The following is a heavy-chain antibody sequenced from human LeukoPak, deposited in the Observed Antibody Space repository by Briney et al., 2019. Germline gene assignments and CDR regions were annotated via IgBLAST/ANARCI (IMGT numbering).Heavy chain of an antibody. J-gene: IGHJ6*03. Sequence: GGSLRLSCAASGFTFSNYWMSWVRQAPGKGLEWVANMKKDGSEKNYVDSVKGRFTISRDNAKNSLFLQMSSLRAEDTAVYYCARVKTKITMIVGGYYYYYMDVWGKGTTVTISS. CDR3: ARVKTKITMIVGGYYYYYMDV. V-gene: IGHV3-7*01. CDR1: GFTFSNYW. CDR2: MKKDGSEK. D-gene: IGHD3-22*01.